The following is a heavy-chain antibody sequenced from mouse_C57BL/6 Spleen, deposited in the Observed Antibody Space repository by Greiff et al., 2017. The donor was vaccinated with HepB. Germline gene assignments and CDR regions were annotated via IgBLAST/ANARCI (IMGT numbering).Heavy chain of an antibody. CDR1: GYTFTDYE. CDR2: IDPETGGT. V-gene: IGHV1-15*01. CDR3: TRNYYGSSLYAMDY. J-gene: IGHJ4*01. Sequence: VQLVESGAELVRPGASVTLSCKASGYTFTDYEMHWVKQTPVHGLEWIGAIDPETGGTAYNQKFKGKAILTADKSSSTAYMELRSLTSEDSAVYYCTRNYYGSSLYAMDYWGQGTSVTVSS. D-gene: IGHD1-1*01.